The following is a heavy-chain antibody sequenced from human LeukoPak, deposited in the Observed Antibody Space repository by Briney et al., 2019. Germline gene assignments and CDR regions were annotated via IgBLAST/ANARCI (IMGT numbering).Heavy chain of an antibody. D-gene: IGHD1-20*01. CDR2: INHSGST. CDR1: GGSFSGYY. Sequence: DPSETLSLTCAVYGGSFSGYYWSWTRQPPGKGLEWIGEINHSGSTNYNPSLNSRVTISVDTSKNQFSLKLSSVTAADTAVYYCARGLTAAWHNAFDIWGQGTMVTVSS. J-gene: IGHJ3*02. V-gene: IGHV4-34*01. CDR3: ARGLTAAWHNAFDI.